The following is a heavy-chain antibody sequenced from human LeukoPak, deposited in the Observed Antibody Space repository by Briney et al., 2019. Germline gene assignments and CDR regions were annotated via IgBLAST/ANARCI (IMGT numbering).Heavy chain of an antibody. Sequence: ASETLSLTCTVSGGSISSGDYYWSWIRQPPGKGLEWIGYIYYSGSTYYNPSLKSRVTISVDTSKNQFSLKLSSVTAADTAVYYCARAAIKRTLNYDFWSGPDAFDIWGQGTMVTVSS. CDR2: IYYSGST. CDR3: ARAAIKRTLNYDFWSGPDAFDI. CDR1: GGSISSGDYY. D-gene: IGHD3-3*01. V-gene: IGHV4-30-4*08. J-gene: IGHJ3*02.